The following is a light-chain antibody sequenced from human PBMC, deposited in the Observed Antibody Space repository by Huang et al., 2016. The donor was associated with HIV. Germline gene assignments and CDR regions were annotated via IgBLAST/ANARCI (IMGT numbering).Light chain of an antibody. V-gene: IGKV1-17*03. Sequence: DIQLTKSPYSMSASVGARVSITCQASQDISNYLAWFQHKPGGAPNRLLYAASSLQSGVPSRVSGSRSGTKFTLTISNLQPEDFATYYCLQHHGYPRTFGQGTNV. CDR1: QDISNY. CDR3: LQHHGYPRT. J-gene: IGKJ1*01. CDR2: AAS.